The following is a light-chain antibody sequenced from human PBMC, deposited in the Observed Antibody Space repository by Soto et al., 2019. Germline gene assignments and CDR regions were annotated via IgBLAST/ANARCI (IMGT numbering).Light chain of an antibody. CDR3: GSFTTNRIWV. J-gene: IGLJ3*02. Sequence: QSALTQPASVSGSPGQSITISCTGTNSDVGGYNYVSWYQQHPGKAPKLMIYEVSKRPSGVSNRFSGSKSGNTASLTISGLQVEDEADYICGSFTTNRIWVFGGGTKLTVL. CDR2: EVS. CDR1: NSDVGGYNY. V-gene: IGLV2-14*01.